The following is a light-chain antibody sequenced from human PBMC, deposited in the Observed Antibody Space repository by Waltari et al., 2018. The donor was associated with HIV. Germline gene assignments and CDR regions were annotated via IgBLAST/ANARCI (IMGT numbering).Light chain of an antibody. CDR3: AVWDGSLSVGV. CDR1: SSNVGSYY. V-gene: IGLV1-47*01. Sequence: QSVLTQPPSASGTPGQRVTISCSGSSSNVGSYYVYWYQQVPGTAPKLLIYRSYQRPSGVPDRFSGAKSGTSASLAISGLRSEDEADYYCAVWDGSLSVGVFGGGTKVTVL. CDR2: RSY. J-gene: IGLJ2*01.